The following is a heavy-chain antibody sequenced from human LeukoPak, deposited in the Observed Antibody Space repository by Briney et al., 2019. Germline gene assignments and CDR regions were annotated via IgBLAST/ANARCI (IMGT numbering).Heavy chain of an antibody. D-gene: IGHD3-3*01. V-gene: IGHV7-4-1*02. CDR1: GYTFTSYA. J-gene: IGHJ4*02. Sequence: ASVTVSCKASGYTFTSYAMNWVRQAPGQGLEWMGWINTNTGNPTYAQGFTGRFVFSLDTSVSTAYLQISSLKAEDTAVYYCARINYDFWSGYYSPTPDYWGQGTLVTVSS. CDR2: INTNTGNP. CDR3: ARINYDFWSGYYSPTPDY.